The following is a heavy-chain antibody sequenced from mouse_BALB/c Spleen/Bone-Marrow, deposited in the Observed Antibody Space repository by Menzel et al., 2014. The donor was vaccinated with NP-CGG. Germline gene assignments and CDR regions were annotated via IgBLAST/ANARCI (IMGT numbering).Heavy chain of an antibody. J-gene: IGHJ3*01. CDR2: IRLKSNNYAT. CDR1: GFTFSNYW. CDR3: TTGFAY. V-gene: IGHV6-6*02. Sequence: EVKLEESGGGLVQPGGSMKLSCVASGFTFSNYWMNWVRQSPEKGLEWVAEIRLKSNNYATHYAESVKGSFTISRDDSKSSVYLQINILRAEDTGIYYCTTGFAYWGQGTLVTVSA.